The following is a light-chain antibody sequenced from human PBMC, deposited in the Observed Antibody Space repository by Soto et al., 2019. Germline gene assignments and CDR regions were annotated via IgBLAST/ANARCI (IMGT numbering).Light chain of an antibody. CDR2: GAS. CDR1: QSVSRGS. Sequence: EIVLTQSPGTLSLSPGERATLFCRASQSVSRGSLVWYQQKPGQAPRLLIYGASTRATGIPDRFSGSGSGTDFTLTINRLEPGDLGVYFCHQYISEPFTFGPGTKVDIK. J-gene: IGKJ3*01. V-gene: IGKV3-20*01. CDR3: HQYISEPFT.